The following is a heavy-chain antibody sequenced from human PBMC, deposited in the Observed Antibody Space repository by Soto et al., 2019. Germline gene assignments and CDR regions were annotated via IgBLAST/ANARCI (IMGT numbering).Heavy chain of an antibody. D-gene: IGHD3-10*01. V-gene: IGHV3-33*01. CDR2: IWSDGSNK. CDR1: GFSFSSYG. Sequence: QVQLVESGGGVVQPGRSLRLSCAASGFSFSSYGMHWVRQAPGKGLEWVAVIWSDGSNKYYADSVKGRFTISRDNSKNTLYLQMNSLRAEDAAVYYCARVLYYYGSGSYYLHDYWGQGTLVTVSS. CDR3: ARVLYYYGSGSYYLHDY. J-gene: IGHJ4*02.